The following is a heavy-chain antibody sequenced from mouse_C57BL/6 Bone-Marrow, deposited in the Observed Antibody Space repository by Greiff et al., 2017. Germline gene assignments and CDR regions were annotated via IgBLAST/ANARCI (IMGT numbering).Heavy chain of an antibody. J-gene: IGHJ3*01. V-gene: IGHV1-80*01. CDR2: IFPGAGDT. CDR3: ARGAY. CDR1: GYAFSSYW. Sequence: VQLQQSGAELVKPGASVKFSCKASGYAFSSYWMNWVKQRPGQGLEWIGQIFPGAGDTKYNRKFKGKATLTADTSSSTAYMHLSSLTSDDSAVYFCARGAYWGQGTLVTVSA.